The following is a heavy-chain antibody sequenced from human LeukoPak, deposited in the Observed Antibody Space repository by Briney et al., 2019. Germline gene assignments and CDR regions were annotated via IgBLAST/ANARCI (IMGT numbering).Heavy chain of an antibody. D-gene: IGHD4-23*01. Sequence: PSETLSLTCTVSGASNSTGYYYWTWIRQHPGKGLEWIGCLHPTGSTYYNPSLKSRLSISVGTSKNQFSLRLSSVTVADTAVYYCVRDRGDYSGDPGYFEYWGQGILVTVSS. CDR3: VRDRGDYSGDPGYFEY. V-gene: IGHV4-31*03. CDR2: LHPTGST. J-gene: IGHJ4*02. CDR1: GASNSTGYYY.